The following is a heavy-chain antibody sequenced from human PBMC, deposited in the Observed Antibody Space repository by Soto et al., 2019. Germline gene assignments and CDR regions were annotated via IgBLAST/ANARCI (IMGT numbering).Heavy chain of an antibody. V-gene: IGHV3-11*01. CDR1: GFTLSDYY. D-gene: IGHD3-10*01. CDR3: ARRTMGNYYYMDV. CDR2: ISSSGTID. Sequence: QVQLVESGGGLVKPGGSLRLSCVASGFTLSDYYMSWIRQAPGKGLEWVSYISSSGTIDNYADSVKGRFTISRDNAKNSLFLQMNGLRAEDTAVYYCARRTMGNYYYMDVWGKETTVTVSS. J-gene: IGHJ6*03.